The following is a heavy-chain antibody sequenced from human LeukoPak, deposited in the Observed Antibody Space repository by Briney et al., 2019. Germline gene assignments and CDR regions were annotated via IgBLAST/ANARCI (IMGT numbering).Heavy chain of an antibody. D-gene: IGHD6-13*01. CDR2: ISSSSSYI. J-gene: IGHJ4*02. Sequence: GALRLSCAASGFTFSSYSMNWVRQAPGKGLGWVSSISSSSSYIYYADSVKGRFTISRDNAKNSLYLQMNSLRAEDTAVYYCATSPSIAAAGTGYYFDYWGQGTLVTVSS. CDR1: GFTFSSYS. V-gene: IGHV3-21*01. CDR3: ATSPSIAAAGTGYYFDY.